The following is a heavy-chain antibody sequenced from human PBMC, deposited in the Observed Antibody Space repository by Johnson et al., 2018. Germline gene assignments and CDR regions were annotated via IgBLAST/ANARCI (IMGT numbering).Heavy chain of an antibody. CDR2: ISWNGGSV. J-gene: IGHJ1*01. CDR1: GFTFDDYG. V-gene: IGHV3-9*01. CDR3: ARDIYYDSPGGYFHY. D-gene: IGHD3-22*01. Sequence: VQLVQSGGGVVQPGRSLRLSCAASGFTFDDYGMQWVRQAPGKGLEWVSGISWNGGSVGYADSVKGRFTISRDNAKNSLYLQMNSLRAEDTALYYCARDIYYDSPGGYFHYWGQGTLVTVSS.